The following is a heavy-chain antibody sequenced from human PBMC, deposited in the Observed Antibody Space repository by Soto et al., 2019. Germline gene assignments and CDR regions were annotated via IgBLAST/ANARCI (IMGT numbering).Heavy chain of an antibody. V-gene: IGHV4-39*01. CDR3: ARRSYTSGYMFDH. CDR1: GGSIRSSYY. D-gene: IGHD3-9*01. Sequence: QLQLQESGPGLVEPSETLSLTCNVFGGSIRSSYYWGWIRQPPGKGLEWVGSMYYSGSLYYDPSLKSRVTISQDTSKSQFSLKLTSVTAADTAIYYCARRSYTSGYMFDHWGRGTLVTVSS. CDR2: MYYSGSL. J-gene: IGHJ4*02.